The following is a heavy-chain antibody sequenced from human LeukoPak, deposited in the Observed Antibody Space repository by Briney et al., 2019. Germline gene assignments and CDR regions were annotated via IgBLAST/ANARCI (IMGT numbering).Heavy chain of an antibody. D-gene: IGHD3-3*01. CDR3: AREASYDFWSGYDYYYGMDV. CDR1: GGSFIGNY. J-gene: IGHJ6*02. Sequence: PSETLSLTCAVYGGSFIGNYWSWIRQSPGKGLEWIGEINHSGSTNYNPSLKRGDAISVDTSTTQFSLKLSSVTAADTAVYYCAREASYDFWSGYDYYYGMDVWGQGTTVTVSS. CDR2: INHSGST. V-gene: IGHV4-34*01.